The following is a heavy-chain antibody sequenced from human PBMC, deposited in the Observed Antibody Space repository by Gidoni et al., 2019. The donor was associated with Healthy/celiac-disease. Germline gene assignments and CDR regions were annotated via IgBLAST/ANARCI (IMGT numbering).Heavy chain of an antibody. CDR2: IYYSGST. CDR1: GGSISSADYY. J-gene: IGHJ4*02. V-gene: IGHV4-30-4*01. CDR3: AREGVGPAAPLGGGYFDY. Sequence: QVQLQESGPGLVKPSQTLSLTCTVSGGSISSADYYWSWIRQPPGKGLEWIGYIYYSGSTYYNPSLKCRVTISVDTSKNQFSLKLSSVTAADTAVYYCAREGVGPAAPLGGGYFDYWGQGTLVTVSS. D-gene: IGHD2-2*01.